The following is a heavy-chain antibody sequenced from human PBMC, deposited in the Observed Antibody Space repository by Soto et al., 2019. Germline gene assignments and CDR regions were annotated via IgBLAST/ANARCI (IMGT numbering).Heavy chain of an antibody. J-gene: IGHJ5*02. CDR3: ARGNRVVAATRGKWFDP. CDR2: IYYSGST. CDR1: GGSISSVCYY. Sequence: TRCLTWTVSGGSISSVCYYGSWIRQPPGKGLEWIGYIYYSGSTYYNPSPKSRVTISVDTSKNQFSLKLSSVTAADTAVYYCARGNRVVAATRGKWFDPWGQGTLVTVS. V-gene: IGHV4-30-4*01. D-gene: IGHD2-15*01.